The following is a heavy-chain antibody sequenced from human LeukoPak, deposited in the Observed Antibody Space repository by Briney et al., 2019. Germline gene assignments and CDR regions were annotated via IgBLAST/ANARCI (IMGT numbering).Heavy chain of an antibody. CDR2: IKDDGSST. D-gene: IGHD1-26*01. Sequence: GGSLRLSCAASGFTFRSYWMHWVRQAPGKGLVWVSRIKDDGSSTSYADSVKGRFTISRDNAKNTLYLQVSSLRGEDTAVYYCARGGSPPEALGDVFGIWGQGTMVTVSS. CDR1: GFTFRSYW. CDR3: ARGGSPPEALGDVFGI. V-gene: IGHV3-74*01. J-gene: IGHJ3*02.